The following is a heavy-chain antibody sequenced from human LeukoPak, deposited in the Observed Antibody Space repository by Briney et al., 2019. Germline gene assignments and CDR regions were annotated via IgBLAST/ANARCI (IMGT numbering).Heavy chain of an antibody. J-gene: IGHJ4*02. Sequence: PGGSLRLSCAASGFIFSNYAMTWVRQAPGKGPEWVSSINEVDPNTYYADSVKGRFTVSRDNSKNMLFLQMNSLRVEDTAVYYCAKQFLETNWGQGPLVPVSS. V-gene: IGHV3-23*01. D-gene: IGHD1-1*01. CDR2: INEVDPNT. CDR3: AKQFLETN. CDR1: GFIFSNYA.